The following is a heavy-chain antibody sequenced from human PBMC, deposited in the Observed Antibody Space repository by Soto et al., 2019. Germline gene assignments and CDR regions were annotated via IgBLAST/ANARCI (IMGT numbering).Heavy chain of an antibody. CDR3: ARERIQLWSSYYYGMDV. D-gene: IGHD5-18*01. CDR1: GYTFTGYY. V-gene: IGHV1-2*04. CDR2: INPNSGGT. J-gene: IGHJ6*02. Sequence: ASVKVSCKASGYTFTGYYMHWVRQAPGQGLEWMGWINPNSGGTNYAQKFQGWVTMTRDTSISTAYMELSRLRSDDTAVYYCARERIQLWSSYYYGMDVWGQGTTVTVSS.